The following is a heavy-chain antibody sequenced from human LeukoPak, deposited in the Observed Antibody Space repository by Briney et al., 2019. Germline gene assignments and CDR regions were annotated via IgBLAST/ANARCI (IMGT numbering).Heavy chain of an antibody. J-gene: IGHJ6*02. CDR1: GYTFTIFD. V-gene: IGHV1-8*01. CDR2: MNPNSGNT. Sequence: GASVKVSCKASGYTFTIFDINWVRQATGQGLEWMGWMNPNSGNTGYAQKFQGRVTMTRNTSISTAYMELSSLRSEDTAVYYCARANYDIPIDGMDVWGQGTTVTVSS. D-gene: IGHD3-9*01. CDR3: ARANYDIPIDGMDV.